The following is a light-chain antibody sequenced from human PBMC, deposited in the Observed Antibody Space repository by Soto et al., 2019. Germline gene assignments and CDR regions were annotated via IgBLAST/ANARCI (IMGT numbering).Light chain of an antibody. Sequence: QSVLTQPPSVSGAPGQRVTISCTGNSSNIGAGHDVHWYQLLPGTAPKLLIYGNKNRPSGVSDRFSGSKSANTASLTISGLQAEDEADYYCSSYTSSSTDVFGTGTKVTVL. CDR1: SSNIGAGHD. CDR3: SSYTSSSTDV. CDR2: GNK. J-gene: IGLJ1*01. V-gene: IGLV1-40*01.